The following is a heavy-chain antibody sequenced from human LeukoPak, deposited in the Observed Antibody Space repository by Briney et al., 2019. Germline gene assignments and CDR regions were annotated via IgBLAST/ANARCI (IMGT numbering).Heavy chain of an antibody. J-gene: IGHJ5*02. CDR1: GFIFSAYA. CDR3: ASLYSSGWYGWFDP. Sequence: PGGSLRLSCATSGFIFSAYAIHWVRQAPGKGLEWVSSISSSSSYIYYADSVKGRFTISRDNAKNSLYLQMNSLRAEDTAVYYCASLYSSGWYGWFDPWGQGTLVTVSS. V-gene: IGHV3-21*01. D-gene: IGHD6-19*01. CDR2: ISSSSSYI.